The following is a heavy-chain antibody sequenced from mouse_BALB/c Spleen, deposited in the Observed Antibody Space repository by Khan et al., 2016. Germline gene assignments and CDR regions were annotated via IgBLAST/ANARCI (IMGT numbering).Heavy chain of an antibody. J-gene: IGHJ2*01. CDR3: TRSRYFDF. V-gene: IGHV1-4*02. CDR1: GYTFTDYT. Sequence: QVQLQQSAAELARPGASVKMSCKASGYTFTDYTMHWVKLSPGQGLEWIGYFNPTSGKIENNKTFKDKTTLTADKSSNTTYLELTSLTSDDSAVYSCTRSRYFDFWGQGTTLTVSS. CDR2: FNPTSGKI.